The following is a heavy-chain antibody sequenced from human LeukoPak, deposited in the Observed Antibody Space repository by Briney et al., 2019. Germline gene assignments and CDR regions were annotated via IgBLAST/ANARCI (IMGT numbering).Heavy chain of an antibody. CDR3: ARRLTQYDCFDP. Sequence: SQTLSLTCAISGDSVSSNSVDWNWIRQSPSRGLEWLGRTYYRSTWYNDYAVSVRGRITVNPDTSKNQFSLHLNSVTPEDTAVYYCARRLTQYDCFDPWGQGILVTVSS. D-gene: IGHD2-2*01. CDR2: TYYRSTWYN. J-gene: IGHJ5*02. CDR1: GDSVSSNSVD. V-gene: IGHV6-1*01.